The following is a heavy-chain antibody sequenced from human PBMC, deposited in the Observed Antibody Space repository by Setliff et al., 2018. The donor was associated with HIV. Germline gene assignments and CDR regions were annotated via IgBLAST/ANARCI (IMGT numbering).Heavy chain of an antibody. CDR1: GGSFSGYY. J-gene: IGHJ3*02. CDR2: INHSGST. Sequence: SETLSLTCAVYGGSFSGYYWSWIRQPPGKGLEWIGEINHSGSTNYNPSLKSRVTVSVDTSKNQFSLKLSSVTAADTAVYHCARRNSGWYDAFDIWGQGTMVT. CDR3: ARRNSGWYDAFDI. D-gene: IGHD6-19*01. V-gene: IGHV4-34*01.